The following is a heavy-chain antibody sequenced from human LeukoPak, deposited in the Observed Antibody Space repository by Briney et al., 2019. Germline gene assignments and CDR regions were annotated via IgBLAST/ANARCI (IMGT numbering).Heavy chain of an antibody. CDR3: AKSWSQTWIQLWLRSYYYYYYYMDV. CDR2: IFYSGST. D-gene: IGHD5-18*01. V-gene: IGHV4-39*07. Sequence: SETLSLTCTVSGGSISTSNYYWGWIRQPPGKGLEWIGNIFYSGSTYYSPSLRSRVTISLDTSRNQFSLKLNSVTAADTAVYYCAKSWSQTWIQLWLRSYYYYYYYMDVWGKGTTVTVSS. J-gene: IGHJ6*03. CDR1: GGSISTSNYY.